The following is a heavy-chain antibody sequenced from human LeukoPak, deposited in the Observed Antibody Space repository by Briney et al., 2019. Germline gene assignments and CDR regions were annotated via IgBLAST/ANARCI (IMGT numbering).Heavy chain of an antibody. D-gene: IGHD3-22*01. CDR2: ISGSGGST. Sequence: GGSLRLSCAASGFTFSSYAMSWVRQAPGKGLEWVSAISGSGGSTYYADSVKGRFTISRDNSKNTLYLQMNGLRAEDTAVYYCAGTSYYYDSSGYYRDYWGQGTLVTVSS. V-gene: IGHV3-23*01. CDR3: AGTSYYYDSSGYYRDY. J-gene: IGHJ4*02. CDR1: GFTFSSYA.